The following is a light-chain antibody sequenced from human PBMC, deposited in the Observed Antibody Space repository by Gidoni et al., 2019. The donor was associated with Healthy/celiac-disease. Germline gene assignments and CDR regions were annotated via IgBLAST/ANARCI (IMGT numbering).Light chain of an antibody. CDR1: QSISSW. J-gene: IGKJ1*01. V-gene: IGKV1-5*03. CDR2: KAS. Sequence: DIQITQSPSTLSASVGDRVTITCRASQSISSWLAWYQQKPGKAPKLLIYKASSLESGVPSRFSGSGSGTEFTLTISSLQPDDFATYYCQQYNSYPWTFAQXTKVEIK. CDR3: QQYNSYPWT.